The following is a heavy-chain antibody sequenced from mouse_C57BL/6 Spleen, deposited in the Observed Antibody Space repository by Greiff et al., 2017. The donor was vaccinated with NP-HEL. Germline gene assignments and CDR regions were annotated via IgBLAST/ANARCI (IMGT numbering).Heavy chain of an antibody. Sequence: EVQLQQSGAELVRPGASVKLSCTASGFNIKDYYMHWVNQRPEQGLEWIGRIDPEDGDTEYAPQFQGTAPMPADTSSHTAFLQLSRVTSADTAFYCCTTLGYYYGSRYRGQGTSLTVSS. CDR3: TTLGYYYGSRY. D-gene: IGHD1-1*01. CDR2: IDPEDGDT. J-gene: IGHJ2*02. V-gene: IGHV14-1*01. CDR1: GFNIKDYY.